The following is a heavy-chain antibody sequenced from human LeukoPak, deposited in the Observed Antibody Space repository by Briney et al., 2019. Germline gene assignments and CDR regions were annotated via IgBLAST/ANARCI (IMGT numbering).Heavy chain of an antibody. Sequence: GGTLRLSCAASGFTFSSYGMSWVRQAPGKGLEWVSAISGSGGSTYYADSVKGRFTISRDNSKNTLYLQMNSLRAEDTAVYYCATDPLSYCSGANCYLDYRGKGTLVTVSS. CDR1: GFTFSSYG. J-gene: IGHJ4*02. CDR3: ATDPLSYCSGANCYLDY. CDR2: ISGSGGST. D-gene: IGHD2-15*01. V-gene: IGHV3-23*01.